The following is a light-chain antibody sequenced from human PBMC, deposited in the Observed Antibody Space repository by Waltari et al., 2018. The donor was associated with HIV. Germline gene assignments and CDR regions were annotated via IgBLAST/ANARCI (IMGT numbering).Light chain of an antibody. CDR2: GAS. Sequence: EVVMAQSPATLSVSPGERATLSCRASQSLSSNLAWYHQRPGQAPRLLIYGASTRATGIPARFSGGGSGTEFTLTISSLQSEDFEVYYCQQYNNWPRTFGQGTKVEIQ. CDR3: QQYNNWPRT. J-gene: IGKJ1*01. V-gene: IGKV3-15*01. CDR1: QSLSSN.